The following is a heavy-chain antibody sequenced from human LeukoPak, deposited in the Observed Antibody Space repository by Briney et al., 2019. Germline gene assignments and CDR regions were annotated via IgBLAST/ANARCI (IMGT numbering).Heavy chain of an antibody. D-gene: IGHD3-10*01. Sequence: PGGSLRLSCAASGFTLSSYSMNWVRQAPGKGLEWVSYISSTSSTIYYADSVKGRFAISRDNAKNSLYLQMNSLRDEDTAVYYCARALPGSHFFDYWGQGTLVTVSS. CDR2: ISSTSSTI. CDR1: GFTLSSYS. J-gene: IGHJ4*02. CDR3: ARALPGSHFFDY. V-gene: IGHV3-48*02.